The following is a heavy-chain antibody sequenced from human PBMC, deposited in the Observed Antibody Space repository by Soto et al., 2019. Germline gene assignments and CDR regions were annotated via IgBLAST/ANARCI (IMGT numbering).Heavy chain of an antibody. Sequence: PSETLSLTCTVSGGSISSGGYYWSWIRQHPGKGLEWIGYIYYSGSTYYNPSLKSRVTISVDTSKNQFSLKLSSVTAADTAVYYCARGHLDYAKHYWGQGTLVTVSS. CDR2: IYYSGST. V-gene: IGHV4-31*03. CDR1: GGSISSGGYY. J-gene: IGHJ4*02. D-gene: IGHD4-17*01. CDR3: ARGHLDYAKHY.